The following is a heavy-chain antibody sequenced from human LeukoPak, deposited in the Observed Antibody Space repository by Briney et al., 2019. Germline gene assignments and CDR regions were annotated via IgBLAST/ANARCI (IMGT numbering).Heavy chain of an antibody. CDR2: IGTAGDT. CDR3: AKGWYNWNYPLDY. CDR1: GFTFSSYD. Sequence: QPGGSLRLSCAASGFTFSSYDMPWVRQATGKGLEWVSAIGTAGDTYYPGSVKGRFTISRENAKNSLYLQMNSLRAEDTAVYYCAKGWYNWNYPLDYWGQGTLVTVSS. V-gene: IGHV3-13*01. J-gene: IGHJ4*02. D-gene: IGHD1-7*01.